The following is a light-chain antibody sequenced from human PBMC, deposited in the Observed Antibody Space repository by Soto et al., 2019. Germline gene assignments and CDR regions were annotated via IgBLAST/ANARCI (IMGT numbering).Light chain of an antibody. CDR3: QQYSGSPFT. J-gene: IGKJ3*01. V-gene: IGKV3-20*01. CDR2: GAS. Sequence: EIVLTQSPGTLSLSPGERATLSCRASQSVSRTYLAWYQRKPGQAPRLLIYGASSRATGIPDRFSGSGSGTHFTLTISRLEPEDFAVYYCQQYSGSPFTFGPGTKVDIK. CDR1: QSVSRTY.